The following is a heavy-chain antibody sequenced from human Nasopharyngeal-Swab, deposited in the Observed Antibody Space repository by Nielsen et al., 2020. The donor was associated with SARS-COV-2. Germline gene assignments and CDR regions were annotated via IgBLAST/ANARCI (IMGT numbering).Heavy chain of an antibody. CDR3: ARPVDDSSGNEFHY. Sequence: WSRRSPSRGLEWLGRTYYRSKWYNDYAVSVKSRITINPDTSKNQFSLQLNSVTPEDTAVYYCARPVDDSSGNEFHYWGQGTLVTVSS. V-gene: IGHV6-1*01. D-gene: IGHD6-19*01. CDR2: TYYRSKWYN. J-gene: IGHJ4*02.